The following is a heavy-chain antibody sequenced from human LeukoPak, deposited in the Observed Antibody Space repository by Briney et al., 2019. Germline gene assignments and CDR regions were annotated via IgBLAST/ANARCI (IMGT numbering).Heavy chain of an antibody. V-gene: IGHV3-11*01. CDR2: ISSSGSTI. D-gene: IGHD3-16*02. CDR3: ARAVVYDYVWGSYRYKDYYYYMDV. Sequence: PGGSLRLSCAASGFTFSDYYMSWIRQAPGKGLEWVSYISSSGSTIYYADSVKGRFTISRDNSKNTLYLQMNSLRAEDTAVYYCARAVVYDYVWGSYRYKDYYYYMDVWGKGTTVTVSS. J-gene: IGHJ6*03. CDR1: GFTFSDYY.